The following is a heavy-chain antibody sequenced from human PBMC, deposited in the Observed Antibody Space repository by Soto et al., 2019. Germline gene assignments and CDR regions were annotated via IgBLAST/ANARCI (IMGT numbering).Heavy chain of an antibody. J-gene: IGHJ5*02. V-gene: IGHV4-31*03. Sequence: QVQLQESGPGLVKPSQTLSLTFTVSGGSITSGGYYWSWIRQHPGKGLEWIGYIYYSGFTYYNPSLKSRFTKSVDTSNIHFSLKLSSVTAAHTAVYYCARSVFPWGQGTLVTVST. CDR1: GGSITSGGYY. CDR2: IYYSGFT. CDR3: ARSVFP.